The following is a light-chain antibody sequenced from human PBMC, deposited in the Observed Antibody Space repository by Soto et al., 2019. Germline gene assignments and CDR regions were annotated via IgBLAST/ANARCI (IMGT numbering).Light chain of an antibody. CDR3: QQYVSLPWT. CDR1: QTIASDY. CDR2: DAT. J-gene: IGKJ1*01. Sequence: ELVLKQSPDTLSLSPGERATLSCMASQTIASDYFAWYQQKPGQAPRLLMYDATNRATGIPDRFSGSGSWADFTLTISRLEPEDFAVYDGQQYVSLPWTFGQGTKVEIK. V-gene: IGKV3-20*01.